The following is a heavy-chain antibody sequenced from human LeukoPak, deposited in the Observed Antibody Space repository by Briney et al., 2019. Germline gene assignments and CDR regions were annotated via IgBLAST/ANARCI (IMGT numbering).Heavy chain of an antibody. Sequence: PGGSLRLSCAASGFTFSSYGVHWVRQAPGKGLEWVAFIRYDGSNKYYADSVKGRFTISRDNSKNTLYLQMNSLRAEDTAVYYCAKVNKYCSSTSCYYYFDYWGQGTLVTVSS. CDR3: AKVNKYCSSTSCYYYFDY. CDR2: IRYDGSNK. CDR1: GFTFSSYG. J-gene: IGHJ4*02. V-gene: IGHV3-30*02. D-gene: IGHD2-2*01.